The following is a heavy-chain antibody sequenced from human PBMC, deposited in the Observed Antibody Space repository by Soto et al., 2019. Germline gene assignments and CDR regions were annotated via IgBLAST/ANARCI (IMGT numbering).Heavy chain of an antibody. CDR1: VGSVCSYR. J-gene: IGHJ6*02. V-gene: IGHV5-10-1*01. CDR3: ARHLISANYYYYYGMDV. Sequence: ISDERRVGSVCSYRWTPDHQMTKKGMEWMGRIDPSDSYTNYSPSFQGHVTISADKSISTAYLQWSSLKASDTAMYYCARHLISANYYYYYGMDVWGQGTTVSVSS. D-gene: IGHD2-8*01. CDR2: IDPSDSYT.